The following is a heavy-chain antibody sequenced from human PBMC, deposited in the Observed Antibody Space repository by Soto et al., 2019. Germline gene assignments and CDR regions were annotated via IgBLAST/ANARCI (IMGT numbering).Heavy chain of an antibody. J-gene: IGHJ4*02. CDR3: ARDVGHYYDGSGYKIYFDY. CDR1: GYTFTNYG. Sequence: QVQLVQSGAEVKKPGASVKVSCKVSGYTFTNYGISWVRQTPGQGLEWMGWLSAYNGNTNYAHKLQGRVTMTTDTSTSTAYMELRSLRSDDTAVYYCARDVGHYYDGSGYKIYFDYWGQGTLVTISS. D-gene: IGHD3-22*01. V-gene: IGHV1-18*01. CDR2: LSAYNGNT.